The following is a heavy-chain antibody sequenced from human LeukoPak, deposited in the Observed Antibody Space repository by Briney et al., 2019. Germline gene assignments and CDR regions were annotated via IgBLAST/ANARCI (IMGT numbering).Heavy chain of an antibody. CDR2: IIPILGIA. V-gene: IGHV1-69*04. J-gene: IGHJ4*02. CDR1: GYTFTSYA. Sequence: GASVKVSCKASGYTFTSYAISWVRQAPGQGLEWMGRIIPILGIANYAQKFQGRVTITADKSTSTAYMELSSLRSEDTAVYYCARVGGLSIAAEEPFDYWGQGTLVTVSS. CDR3: ARVGGLSIAAEEPFDY. D-gene: IGHD6-13*01.